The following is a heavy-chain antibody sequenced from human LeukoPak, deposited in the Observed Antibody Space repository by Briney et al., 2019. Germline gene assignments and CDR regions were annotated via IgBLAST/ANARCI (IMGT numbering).Heavy chain of an antibody. D-gene: IGHD2-2*01. CDR2: ISYDGSNH. CDR3: AKGAFGCSSTSCYPYYYYGMDV. CDR1: GFSFSSYG. Sequence: GGSLRLSCAASGFSFSSYGMHWVRQAPGKGLEGVAVISYDGSNHYYADSVKGRFTISRDNSKNTLYLQMNSLRAEDTAVYYCAKGAFGCSSTSCYPYYYYGMDVWGKGTTVTVSS. V-gene: IGHV3-30*18. J-gene: IGHJ6*04.